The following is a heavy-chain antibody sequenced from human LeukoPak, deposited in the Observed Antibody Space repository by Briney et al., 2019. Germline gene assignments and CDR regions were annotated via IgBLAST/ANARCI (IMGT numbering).Heavy chain of an antibody. CDR3: ARSSNLHYFDY. J-gene: IGHJ4*02. Sequence: SQTLLLTCAISGDSDSNNSAIWIWIRQSPSRGLQWLGRTYYRSKWYNDYAVSVKSRITLNVDTSKNQFSLQLNSVTPEDTAVYYCARSSNLHYFDYWGQGTQVTVSS. CDR2: TYYRSKWYN. CDR1: GDSDSNNSAI. V-gene: IGHV6-1*01.